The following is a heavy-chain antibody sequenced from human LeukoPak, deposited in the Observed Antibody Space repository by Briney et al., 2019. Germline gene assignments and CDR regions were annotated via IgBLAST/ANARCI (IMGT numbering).Heavy chain of an antibody. J-gene: IGHJ4*02. D-gene: IGHD6-19*01. Sequence: GGSLRLSCAASGFTVSRSYINWVRQAPGKGLEWVSLIYGGGTTYYADSVKGRFTISRDNSKNTIYLQMNSLKAEDTAVYYCARSYSSGPFDLWGQGTLVIASS. CDR2: IYGGGTT. CDR1: GFTVSRSY. CDR3: ARSYSSGPFDL. V-gene: IGHV3-53*01.